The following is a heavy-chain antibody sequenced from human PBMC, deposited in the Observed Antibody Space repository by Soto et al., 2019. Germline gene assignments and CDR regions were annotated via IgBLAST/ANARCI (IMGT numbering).Heavy chain of an antibody. CDR3: WGGRNSYGPFDY. D-gene: IGHD5-18*01. CDR2: IYSGGST. V-gene: IGHV3-66*01. Sequence: EVQLVESGGGLVQPGGSLRLSCAASGFTVSSNYMSWVRQAPGKGLEWVSVIYSGGSTYYADSVKGRFTISRDNSKNTLELQMNSLGAEDTACDYCWGGRNSYGPFDYRGQGTLVTVSS. CDR1: GFTVSSNY. J-gene: IGHJ4*02.